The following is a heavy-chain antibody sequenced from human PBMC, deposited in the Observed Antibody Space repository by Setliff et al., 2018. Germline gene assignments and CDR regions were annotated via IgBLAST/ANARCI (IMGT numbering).Heavy chain of an antibody. J-gene: IGHJ4*02. CDR3: ARDLGHGGDSDY. CDR1: GYSISSGYI. CDR2: IGHTGSI. V-gene: IGHV4-38-2*02. D-gene: IGHD2-21*02. Sequence: SETLSLTCTVSGYSISSGYIWGWIRQPPGKGLEWVGNIGHTGSINYNPSLKSRLTISRDTSKNQVSLKLNSVTAPDTAVYYCARDLGHGGDSDYWGQGIPVTVSS.